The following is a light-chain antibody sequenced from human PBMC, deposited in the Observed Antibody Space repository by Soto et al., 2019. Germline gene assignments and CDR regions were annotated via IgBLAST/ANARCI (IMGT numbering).Light chain of an antibody. J-gene: IGLJ2*01. CDR3: QSYDSSQSGGVV. V-gene: IGLV2-14*03. Sequence: QSALTQPASVFGSPGQSITFSCTGTSSDVGGYNFVSWYQQHPGKAPKLMIYEVSSRPSGVSNRFSGSKSGNTASLTISGLQPEDEADYYCQSYDSSQSGGVVFGGGTKLTVL. CDR1: SSDVGGYNF. CDR2: EVS.